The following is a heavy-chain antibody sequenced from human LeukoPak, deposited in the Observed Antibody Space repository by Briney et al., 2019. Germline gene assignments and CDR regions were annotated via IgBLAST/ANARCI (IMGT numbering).Heavy chain of an antibody. J-gene: IGHJ4*02. CDR3: TRDPMWIHQNPFDY. V-gene: IGHV3-49*04. CDR2: IRSKAYGGTT. Sequence: PGGSLRLSCTASGFTFGDHAMSWVRQAPGKGLEWVGFIRSKAYGGTTEYAASVKGRFTISRDDSKSIAYLQMNSLKTEDTAVYYCTRDPMWIHQNPFDYWGQGTLVTVSS. D-gene: IGHD5-18*01. CDR1: GFTFGDHA.